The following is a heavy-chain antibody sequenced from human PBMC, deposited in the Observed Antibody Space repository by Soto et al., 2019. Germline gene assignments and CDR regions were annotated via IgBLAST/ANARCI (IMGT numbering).Heavy chain of an antibody. Sequence: GASVKVSCKASGYTFTSYGISWVRQAPGQGLEWMGWISAYNGNTNYAQKLQGRVTMTTDTSTSTAYMELRSLRSDDTAVYYCARLGGAQNYDYIWGSYPRFDPWGQGTLVTVSS. CDR2: ISAYNGNT. D-gene: IGHD3-16*02. V-gene: IGHV1-18*01. CDR1: GYTFTSYG. J-gene: IGHJ5*02. CDR3: ARLGGAQNYDYIWGSYPRFDP.